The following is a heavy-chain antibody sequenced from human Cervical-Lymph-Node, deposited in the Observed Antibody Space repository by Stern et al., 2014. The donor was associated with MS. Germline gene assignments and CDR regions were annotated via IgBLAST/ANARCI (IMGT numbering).Heavy chain of an antibody. Sequence: QVQLMQSGAEVKKPGSSVKISCKASGGTFGSYSISWVRQAPGQGLEWMGYIIPIFGTTDYAQKFQGRITITADESTSTAYMDLSSLRPEDTAVYYCARLHDLSPRGMDVWGQGTTVTVSS. CDR2: IIPIFGTT. CDR3: ARLHDLSPRGMDV. D-gene: IGHD3-3*01. J-gene: IGHJ6*02. CDR1: GGTFGSYS. V-gene: IGHV1-69*01.